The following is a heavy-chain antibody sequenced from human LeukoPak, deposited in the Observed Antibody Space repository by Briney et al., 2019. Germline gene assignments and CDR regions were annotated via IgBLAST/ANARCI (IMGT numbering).Heavy chain of an antibody. CDR3: ATVAYDKGFDAFDI. V-gene: IGHV1-24*01. J-gene: IGHJ3*02. Sequence: ASVKVSCKVSGYTLTEFSMHWVRQAPGKGLEWMGGFDPEDGETIYAQKFQGRVTMTEDTSTDTAYMELSSLRSEDTAVYYCATVAYDKGFDAFDIWGQGTMVTVSS. D-gene: IGHD3-22*01. CDR1: GYTLTEFS. CDR2: FDPEDGET.